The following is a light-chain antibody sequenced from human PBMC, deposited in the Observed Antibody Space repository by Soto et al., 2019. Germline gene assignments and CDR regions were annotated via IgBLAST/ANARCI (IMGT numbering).Light chain of an antibody. Sequence: EIVLTQSPGTLSLSPGERATLSCRASQSVSSYLAWYQQKPGQAPRLLIYDASTRATGISARFSGSGSGTDFTLTISSLEPADFASYYCQQRINWPVTFGQGTKVEVK. V-gene: IGKV3-11*01. J-gene: IGKJ1*01. CDR1: QSVSSY. CDR2: DAS. CDR3: QQRINWPVT.